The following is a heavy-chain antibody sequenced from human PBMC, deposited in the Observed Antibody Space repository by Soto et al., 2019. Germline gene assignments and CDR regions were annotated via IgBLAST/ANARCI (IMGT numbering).Heavy chain of an antibody. CDR3: ARGGYNWNDPISDY. V-gene: IGHV1-46*03. CDR2: INPSGDST. Sequence: GASVKVSCKASGYAFTSYYMHWVRQSPGQGLEWMGVINPSGDSTSYAQKFQGRVTMTRDTSTSTVYMELSSLRSEDTAVYFCARGGYNWNDPISDYWGQGTLVTVS. D-gene: IGHD1-1*01. J-gene: IGHJ4*02. CDR1: GYAFTSYY.